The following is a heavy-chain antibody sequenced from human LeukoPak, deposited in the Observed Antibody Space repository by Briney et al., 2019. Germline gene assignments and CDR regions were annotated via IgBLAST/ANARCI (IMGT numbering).Heavy chain of an antibody. CDR1: GYTFTSYD. Sequence: ASVKVSCTASGYTFTSYDMHWVRQAPGQGLDWMGIINPSGDSTSYAQKFQGRVTMTRDTSTSTVYMELSSLRSEDTAVYYCAPIPGGSWAFDYWGQGTLVTVSS. J-gene: IGHJ4*02. CDR2: INPSGDST. CDR3: APIPGGSWAFDY. V-gene: IGHV1-46*01. D-gene: IGHD6-13*01.